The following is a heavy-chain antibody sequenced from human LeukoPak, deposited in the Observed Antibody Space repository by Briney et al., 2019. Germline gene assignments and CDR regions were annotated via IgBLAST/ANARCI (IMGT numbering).Heavy chain of an antibody. Sequence: GASVKVSCKASGYTFSAYYMHWVRQAPGQGPEWMGWIDTNTGGTKYAQKFQGRPTITRDTAIATVYMELTSLISDDSAVYYCASEAFCAGGSCYGQRVESRGPGTLVTVSS. CDR3: ASEAFCAGGSCYGQRVES. CDR1: GYTFSAYY. D-gene: IGHD2-15*01. CDR2: IDTNTGGT. V-gene: IGHV1-2*02. J-gene: IGHJ4*02.